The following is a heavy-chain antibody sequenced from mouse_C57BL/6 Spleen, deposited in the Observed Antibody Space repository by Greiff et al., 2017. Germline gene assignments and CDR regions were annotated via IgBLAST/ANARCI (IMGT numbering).Heavy chain of an antibody. V-gene: IGHV1-7*01. D-gene: IGHD4-1*01. J-gene: IGHJ2*01. CDR3: ARTDVRSYFDY. Sequence: VQLQQSGAELAKPGASVKLSCKASGYTFTSYWMHWVKQRPGQGLEWIGDINPSSGYTKYNQKFKNKATLTADKSASPAYMQLSSLTYEDSAVYNCARTDVRSYFDYWGQGTTLTVSS. CDR2: INPSSGYT. CDR1: GYTFTSYW.